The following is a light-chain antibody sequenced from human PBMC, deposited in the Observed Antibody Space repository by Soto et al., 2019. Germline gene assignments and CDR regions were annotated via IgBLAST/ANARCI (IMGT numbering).Light chain of an antibody. CDR2: DNS. CDR3: GTWDSSLSVVV. CDR1: YSNIGSNF. Sequence: QSVLTQSSSVSAAAGQKVSISCSGSYSNIGSNFVSWYQHFPGSAPKLVIYDNSQRPSGIPDRFSGSKSGSSATLGITGLQTGDEADYYCGTWDSSLSVVVFGGGTKVTVL. J-gene: IGLJ2*01. V-gene: IGLV1-51*01.